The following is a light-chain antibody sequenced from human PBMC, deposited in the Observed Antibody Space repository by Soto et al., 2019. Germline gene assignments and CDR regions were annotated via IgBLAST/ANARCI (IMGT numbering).Light chain of an antibody. CDR3: HQRQSWPRT. V-gene: IGKV3-11*01. CDR1: QYVGSR. CDR2: YMS. J-gene: IGKJ1*01. Sequence: EIVLTQSPATLSSSPGETATLSCRASQYVGSRLAWYQHKPGQAPRLLIYYMSKRATGIPARFSGSGSGTDFTLTISSLAPDDFATYSCHQRQSWPRTFGQGTKVDI.